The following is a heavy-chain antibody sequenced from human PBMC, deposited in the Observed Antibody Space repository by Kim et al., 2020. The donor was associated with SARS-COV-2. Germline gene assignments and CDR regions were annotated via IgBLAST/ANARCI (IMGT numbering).Heavy chain of an antibody. Sequence: SETLSLTCAVSGGSISSNNWWSCVRQPPGKGLEWIGEIFHTGSTNYNPSLKSRVTISVDKSKNQFSLKLSSVTAADTAVYSCARVDIGYSSGSKWFDPWGRGRLVTVSS. V-gene: IGHV4-4*02. D-gene: IGHD6-19*01. CDR2: IFHTGST. J-gene: IGHJ5*02. CDR3: ARVDIGYSSGSKWFDP. CDR1: GGSISSNNW.